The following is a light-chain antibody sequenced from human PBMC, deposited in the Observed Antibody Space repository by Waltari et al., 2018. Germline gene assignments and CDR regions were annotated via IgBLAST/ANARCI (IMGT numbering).Light chain of an antibody. CDR2: WAS. V-gene: IGKV4-1*01. Sequence: DIVMTQSPDSLAVSLGERATIPCQSSQSVLYSANNKNYLAWFQQKPGQPPKLLIYWASTRDSGVPDRFSGSGSGTDFALTISSLQAEDVAVYYCLQYHSAPRTFGQGTKVEIE. J-gene: IGKJ1*01. CDR3: LQYHSAPRT. CDR1: QSVLYSANNKNY.